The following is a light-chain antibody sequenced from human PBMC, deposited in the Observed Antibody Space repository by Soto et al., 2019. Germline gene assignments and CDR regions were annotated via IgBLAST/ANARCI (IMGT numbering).Light chain of an antibody. CDR1: QSITRF. CDR2: AAS. V-gene: IGKV1-39*01. CDR3: QQNYSAPRA. Sequence: DIQMTQSPSSLSASVGDRVTITCRASQSITRFLNWYQQKPGKAPKLLIYAASTLQTGVPSRFSGSGSGTDFTLTICSLQPEDFATYYCQQNYSAPRASGQGTKVDIK. J-gene: IGKJ1*01.